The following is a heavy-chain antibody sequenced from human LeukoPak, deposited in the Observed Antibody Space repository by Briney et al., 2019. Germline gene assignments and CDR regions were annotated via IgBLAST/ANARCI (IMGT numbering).Heavy chain of an antibody. J-gene: IGHJ4*02. Sequence: SETLSLTCTVSGGSVSSSNYYWSWIRQPPGKGLEWIGYIYYSGTTNYNPSLKGRVTISVDTSKNQFSLKLSSVTAADTAAYYCARTDIVATIHFDYWGQGTLVTVSS. CDR3: ARTDIVATIHFDY. CDR1: GGSVSSSNYY. D-gene: IGHD5-12*01. CDR2: IYYSGTT. V-gene: IGHV4-61*01.